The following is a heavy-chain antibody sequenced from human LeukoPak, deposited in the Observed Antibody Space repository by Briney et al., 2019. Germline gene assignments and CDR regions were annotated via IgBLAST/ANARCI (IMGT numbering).Heavy chain of an antibody. CDR2: VHSTGTT. Sequence: KRSETLSLTCTVSGASIRAYYWSWVRQSPGKELTWIGSVHSTGTTKSNPSLHGLVTISVDTSKNQLSLSLNSVTPADTAVYFCPRDYPPFDSWGQGTLVTVSS. V-gene: IGHV4-59*01. CDR3: PRDYPPFDS. J-gene: IGHJ4*02. CDR1: GASIRAYY.